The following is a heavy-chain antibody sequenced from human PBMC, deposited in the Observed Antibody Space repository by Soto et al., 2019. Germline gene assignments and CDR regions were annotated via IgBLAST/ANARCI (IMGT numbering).Heavy chain of an antibody. CDR1: GFLLSTDDVG. CDR2: IYWDDDK. J-gene: IGHJ4*02. CDR3: ERSKYSIAYFDY. Sequence: SGPTLVNPTQTLTLTCTFSGFLLSTDDVGVGWIRQPPGKALDWLAVIYWDDDKRYRPSLKSRLTITKDTSKNQVLLTMTNMDPVHTAAYFCERSKYSIAYFDYWGQGALVTVPS. V-gene: IGHV2-5*02. D-gene: IGHD6-13*01.